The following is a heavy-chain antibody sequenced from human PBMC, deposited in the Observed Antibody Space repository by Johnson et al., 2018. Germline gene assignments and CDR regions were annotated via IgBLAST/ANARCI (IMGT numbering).Heavy chain of an antibody. D-gene: IGHD5-18*01. CDR2: ISYDGSNK. V-gene: IGHV3-30*18. CDR3: VKDSVDTAMVDDYHYYYVEF. J-gene: IGHJ6*03. Sequence: VQLVESGGGVVQPGRSLRLSCAASGFTFSSYGMHWVRQAPGKGLEWVAVISYDGSNKYYADSVKGRFTISRDNSKNTLDLQMNSLRAEDTAVYYWVKDSVDTAMVDDYHYYYVEFGGKGTTVTVS. CDR1: GFTFSSYG.